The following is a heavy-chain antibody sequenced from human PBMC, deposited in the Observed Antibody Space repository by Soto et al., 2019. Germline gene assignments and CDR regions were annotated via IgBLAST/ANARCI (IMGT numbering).Heavy chain of an antibody. Sequence: CLRLSCASSGVTFSIYGIDWVRQAPGKGLEWVAVIWYDGSNKYYADSVKGRFTISRDNSKNTLYLQMNSLRAEDTGVYYCARGWVYDSSGYYYYHPYGMHVWGQGTTVTLYS. D-gene: IGHD3-22*01. CDR3: ARGWVYDSSGYYYYHPYGMHV. J-gene: IGHJ6*02. CDR1: GVTFSIYG. V-gene: IGHV3-33*01. CDR2: IWYDGSNK.